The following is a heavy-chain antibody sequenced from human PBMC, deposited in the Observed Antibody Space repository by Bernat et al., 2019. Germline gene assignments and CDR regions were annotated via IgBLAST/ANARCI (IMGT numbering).Heavy chain of an antibody. CDR1: GFTFSSYG. V-gene: IGHV3-33*01. Sequence: QVQLVESGGGVVQPGRSLRLSCAASGFTFSSYGMHWVRQAPDKGLEWVAVIWYDGSNKYYADSVKGRFTISRDNSKNTLYLQMNSLRAEDTAVYYCARSAAIWSGSFIDYWGQGTLVTVSS. J-gene: IGHJ4*02. D-gene: IGHD1-26*01. CDR3: ARSAAIWSGSFIDY. CDR2: IWYDGSNK.